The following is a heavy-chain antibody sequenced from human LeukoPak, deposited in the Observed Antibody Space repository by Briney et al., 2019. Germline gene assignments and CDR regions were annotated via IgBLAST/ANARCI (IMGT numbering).Heavy chain of an antibody. Sequence: SETLSLTCTVSGGSISSYYWSWIRQPPGKGLEWIGYIYYSGSTNYNPSLKSRVTISVDTSKNQFSLKLSSVTAADTAVYYCASRDGYTDAFDIWGQGTMVTVSS. CDR2: IYYSGST. CDR1: GGSISSYY. D-gene: IGHD5-24*01. J-gene: IGHJ3*02. CDR3: ASRDGYTDAFDI. V-gene: IGHV4-59*01.